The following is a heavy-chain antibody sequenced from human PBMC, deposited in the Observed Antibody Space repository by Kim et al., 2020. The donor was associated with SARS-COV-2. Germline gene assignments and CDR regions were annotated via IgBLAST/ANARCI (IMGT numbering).Heavy chain of an antibody. CDR2: ISSSSSYI. Sequence: GGSLRLSCAASGFTFSSYSMNWVRQAPGKGLEWVSSISSSSSYIYYADSVKGRFTISRDNAKNSLYLQMNSLRAEDTAVYYCARDRGQLDYFDYWGQGTLVTVSS. D-gene: IGHD3-10*01. CDR3: ARDRGQLDYFDY. J-gene: IGHJ4*02. V-gene: IGHV3-21*01. CDR1: GFTFSSYS.